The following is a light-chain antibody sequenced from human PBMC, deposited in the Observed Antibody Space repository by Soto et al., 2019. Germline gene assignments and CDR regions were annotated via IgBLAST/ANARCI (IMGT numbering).Light chain of an antibody. CDR1: QSVSIW. CDR2: KSS. CDR3: QQFNTYPWT. J-gene: IGKJ1*01. Sequence: DIQMTQSPSTLSASEGDRVTISCRASQSVSIWLAWYQQKQGRAPKILIYKSSILESGVPSRFRGSGSGTEFTLTISRLQPDDFATYYCQQFNTYPWTFGQGTKVDIK. V-gene: IGKV1-5*03.